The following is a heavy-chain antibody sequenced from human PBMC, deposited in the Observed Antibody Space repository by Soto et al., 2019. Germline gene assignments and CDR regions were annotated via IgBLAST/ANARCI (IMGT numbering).Heavy chain of an antibody. CDR2: ISSTSTTI. J-gene: IGHJ6*02. CDR3: ARGDILTGAYYYYGMDV. D-gene: IGHD3-9*01. CDR1: GFTFSSYS. Sequence: EVQLVESGGGLVQPGGSLRLSCAASGFTFSSYSMNWVRQAPGKGLEWVSYISSTSTTIYYADSVKGRFTISRDNAKNSLYLQMNSLRAEDTAVYYCARGDILTGAYYYYGMDVWGQGTTVTVSS. V-gene: IGHV3-48*01.